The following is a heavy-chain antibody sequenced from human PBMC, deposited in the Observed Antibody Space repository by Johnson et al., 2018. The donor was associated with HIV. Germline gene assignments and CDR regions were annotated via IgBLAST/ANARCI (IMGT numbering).Heavy chain of an antibody. J-gene: IGHJ3*02. CDR1: GFTFSNYA. V-gene: IGHV3-30*02. D-gene: IGHD2-15*01. Sequence: QMQLVESGGGVVQPGGSLRLSCATSGFTFSNYAMHWVRQAPGKGLEWVAYIRYDGSTQSYADSVKGRFSISRDNSKNTLYMEINSLRAEDTALYYCAKSGGHCIGCMCYDAFDIWGQGTMVTVSS. CDR2: IRYDGSTQ. CDR3: AKSGGHCIGCMCYDAFDI.